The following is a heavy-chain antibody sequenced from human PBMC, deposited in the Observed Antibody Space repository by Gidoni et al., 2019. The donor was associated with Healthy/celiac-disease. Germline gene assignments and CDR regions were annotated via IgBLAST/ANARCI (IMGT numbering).Heavy chain of an antibody. CDR2: IWYDGSNK. Sequence: QVQLVESGGGVVQPGRSLRLSCAASGFTFSSYGMHWVRQAPGKGLEWVAVIWYDGSNKYYADSVKGRFTISRDNSKNTLYLQMNSLRAEDTAVYYCARDLGDIVVVPAVNYGMDVWGQGTTVTVSS. CDR1: GFTFSSYG. V-gene: IGHV3-33*01. J-gene: IGHJ6*02. D-gene: IGHD2-2*01. CDR3: ARDLGDIVVVPAVNYGMDV.